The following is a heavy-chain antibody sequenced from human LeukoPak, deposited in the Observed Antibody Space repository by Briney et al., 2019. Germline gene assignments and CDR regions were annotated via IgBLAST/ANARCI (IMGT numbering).Heavy chain of an antibody. Sequence: SETLSLTCTVSGGSISSYYWSWIRQPPGKGLEWVGYIYYSGSTNHNPSLKSRVTISVLTSKNQFSLKLSSVTAADTAVYYCATLGQARGSSYGPVDYWGQGSLVSASS. D-gene: IGHD5-18*01. CDR1: GGSISSYY. CDR3: ATLGQARGSSYGPVDY. CDR2: IYYSGST. V-gene: IGHV4-59*08. J-gene: IGHJ4*02.